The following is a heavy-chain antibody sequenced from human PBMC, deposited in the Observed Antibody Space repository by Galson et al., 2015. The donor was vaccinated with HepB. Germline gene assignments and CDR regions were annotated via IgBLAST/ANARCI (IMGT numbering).Heavy chain of an antibody. CDR2: ISAYHGNT. V-gene: IGHV1-18*04. D-gene: IGHD1-20*01. CDR1: GYRLSSYG. CDR3: ARDRAPNWNDGSEY. J-gene: IGHJ4*02. Sequence: SVKVSCKAHGYRLSSYGISWVRHSPGQGLERMGWISAYHGNTKIAKKFQGRVIMPSDTSTSTAYMELRSLRSDDTAVYYCARDRAPNWNDGSEYWGQGTLSIVSS.